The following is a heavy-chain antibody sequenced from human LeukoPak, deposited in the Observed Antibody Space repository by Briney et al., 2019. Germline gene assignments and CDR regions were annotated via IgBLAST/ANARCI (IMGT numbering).Heavy chain of an antibody. CDR1: GYSISSGYY. J-gene: IGHJ4*02. CDR3: ARHGTAPGIAAAH. D-gene: IGHD6-13*01. CDR2: IYHSGST. Sequence: SETLSLTCTVSGYSISSGYYWGWIRQPPGKGLEWIGSIYHSGSTYYNPSLKSRVTISVDTSKNQFSLKLSSVTAADTAVYYCARHGTAPGIAAAHWGQGTLVTVSS. V-gene: IGHV4-38-2*02.